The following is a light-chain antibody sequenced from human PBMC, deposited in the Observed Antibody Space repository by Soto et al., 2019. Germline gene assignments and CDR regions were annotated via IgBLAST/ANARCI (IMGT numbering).Light chain of an antibody. CDR1: QSVSSY. CDR2: DAS. J-gene: IGKJ2*01. CDR3: QQRSNWPPYT. V-gene: IGKV3-11*01. Sequence: EIVLTQSPATLSLSPGEIATLSCRASQSVSSYLAWYQQKPGQAPRLLIYDASNRATGIPARFSGSGSGTDFTLTISSLEPEDFAVYYCQQRSNWPPYTLGRGTKLEIK.